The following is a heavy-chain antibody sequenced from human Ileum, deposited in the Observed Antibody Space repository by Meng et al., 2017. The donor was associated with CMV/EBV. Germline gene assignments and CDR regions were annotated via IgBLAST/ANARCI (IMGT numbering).Heavy chain of an antibody. Sequence: QYALKVPSPTPPIPIPTHPLTCTFTRFSLSWSGQGVGWGRQPPGKALEWLAVTYWADDKRYSPFMKSRLTTTKDTSKNQVVLTMTNMDPVDTGTYYCAHRLNGYFHYWGQGTLVTVFS. CDR3: AHRLNGYFHY. V-gene: IGHV2-5*02. CDR2: TYWADDK. D-gene: IGHD2-8*01. CDR1: RFSLSWSGQG. J-gene: IGHJ4*02.